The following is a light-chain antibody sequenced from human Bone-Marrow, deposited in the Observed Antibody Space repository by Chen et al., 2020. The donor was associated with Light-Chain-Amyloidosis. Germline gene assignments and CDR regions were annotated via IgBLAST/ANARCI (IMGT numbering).Light chain of an antibody. V-gene: IGLV2-8*01. Sequence: SALPQPPSASGSPGQSVTLPFPGTSSDVGGYNYVSWYQQHPGKAPKLMIYEVSKRPSGVPDRFSGSKSGNTASLTVSGLQAEDEADYYCSSYAGSNNLVFGGGTKLTVL. CDR3: SSYAGSNNLV. CDR1: SSDVGGYNY. CDR2: EVS. J-gene: IGLJ3*02.